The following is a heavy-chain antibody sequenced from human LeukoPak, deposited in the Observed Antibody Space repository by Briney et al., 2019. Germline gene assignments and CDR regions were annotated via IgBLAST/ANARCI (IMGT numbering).Heavy chain of an antibody. CDR1: GYTLTDLS. V-gene: IGHV1-24*01. J-gene: IGHJ4*02. D-gene: IGHD6-19*01. Sequence: ASVKLSCKVSGYTLTDLSMHWVRQAPGNRREWMGGFDPEDGETIYAQKFQGRVTMTEDTSTDTAYMELSSLRSEDTAVYYCATYSSGWYYFDYWGQGTLVTVSS. CDR3: ATYSSGWYYFDY. CDR2: FDPEDGET.